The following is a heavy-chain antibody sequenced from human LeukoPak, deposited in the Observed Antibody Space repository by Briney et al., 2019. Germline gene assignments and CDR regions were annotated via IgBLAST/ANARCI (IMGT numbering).Heavy chain of an antibody. D-gene: IGHD3-3*01. V-gene: IGHV1-18*01. J-gene: IGHJ4*02. CDR1: GYTFTSYG. Sequence: ASVKLSCTASGYTFTSYGISWERHAPGQGLEWMGWISAYNGNTNYAQKLQGRVTMTTDTSTSTAYMELRSLRSDDTAVYYCARSRYYDFWSGYPTHYYFDYWGQGTLVTVSS. CDR2: ISAYNGNT. CDR3: ARSRYYDFWSGYPTHYYFDY.